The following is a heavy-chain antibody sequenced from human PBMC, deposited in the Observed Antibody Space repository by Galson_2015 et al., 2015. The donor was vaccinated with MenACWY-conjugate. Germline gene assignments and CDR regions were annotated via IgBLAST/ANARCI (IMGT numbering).Heavy chain of an antibody. D-gene: IGHD3-10*01. CDR2: IRSKAYGVTK. CDR1: GFTFGDYA. CDR3: SRPSAGSYYVAVSYPHY. J-gene: IGHJ4*02. Sequence: SLRLSGAASGFTFGDYAMSWLRQAPGKGLEWIGFIRSKAYGVTKEYAASVKDRVTISRDDYKSIAYLQMNSLKTEDTAVSYCSRPSAGSYYVAVSYPHYWGQGTLVTVSS. V-gene: IGHV3-49*03.